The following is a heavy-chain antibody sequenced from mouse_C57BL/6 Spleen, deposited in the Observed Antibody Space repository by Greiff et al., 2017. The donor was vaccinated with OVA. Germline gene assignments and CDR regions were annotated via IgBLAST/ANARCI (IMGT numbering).Heavy chain of an antibody. J-gene: IGHJ4*01. V-gene: IGHV2-6*01. CDR2: IWGVGSS. CDR1: GFSFTSYG. D-gene: IGHD2-4*01. CDR3: ASFDYDDAMDY. Sequence: VQLVESGPGLVAPSQSLSLSCTVSGFSFTSYGVDWVRQSPGKGLEWMGEIWGVGSSTYNSALKSRLSISKDNSKSQIYLKMNSLQTDDAAMYYCASFDYDDAMDYWGQGTSVTVSS.